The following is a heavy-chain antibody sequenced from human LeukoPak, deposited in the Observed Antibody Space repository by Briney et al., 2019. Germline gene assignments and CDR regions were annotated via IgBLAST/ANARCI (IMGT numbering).Heavy chain of an antibody. J-gene: IGHJ4*02. V-gene: IGHV4-34*01. CDR1: GGSFSGYY. CDR2: INHSGST. D-gene: IGHD5-24*01. CDR3: ATGRDPYKTGH. Sequence: SETLSLTCAVYGGSFSGYYWSWIRQPPGKGLEWIGEINHSGSTNYNPSLKSRVTMSVDTSKSQFSLKLSSLAAADTAVYYCATGRDPYKTGHWGQGTLVTVSS.